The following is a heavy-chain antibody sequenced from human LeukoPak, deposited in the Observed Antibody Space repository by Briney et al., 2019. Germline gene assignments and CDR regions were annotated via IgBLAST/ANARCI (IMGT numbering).Heavy chain of an antibody. J-gene: IGHJ4*02. D-gene: IGHD3-3*01. CDR1: GFTFSSHW. CDR3: ARTGEDSWSGYYHY. CDR2: INSDGSST. Sequence: PGGSLRLSCAASGFTFSSHWMHWVRQAPGKGLVWVSRINSDGSSTSYADSVKGRFTISRDNAKNTLYLQMNSLRAEDTAVYYCARTGEDSWSGYYHYWGQGTLVTVSS. V-gene: IGHV3-74*01.